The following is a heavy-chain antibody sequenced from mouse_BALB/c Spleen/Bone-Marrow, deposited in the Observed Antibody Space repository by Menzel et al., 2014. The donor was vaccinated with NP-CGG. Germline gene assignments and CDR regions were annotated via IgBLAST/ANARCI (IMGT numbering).Heavy chain of an antibody. CDR3: ARKDYGSRGGYFDV. CDR1: GFSLTSYG. CDR2: IWAGGST. D-gene: IGHD1-1*01. V-gene: IGHV2-9*02. J-gene: IGHJ1*01. Sequence: VKVVESGPGLVAPSQSLSITCTVSGFSLTSYGVHWVRQPPGKGLEWLGLIWAGGSTNYNSALMSRLSISKDNSKSQVFLKMNSLQTDDTAMYYFARKDYGSRGGYFDVWGAGTTVTVSS.